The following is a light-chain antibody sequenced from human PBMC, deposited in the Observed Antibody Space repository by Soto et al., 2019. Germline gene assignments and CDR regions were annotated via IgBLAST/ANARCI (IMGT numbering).Light chain of an antibody. V-gene: IGKV3-11*01. CDR2: DAS. CDR3: QQRSNWPGFT. J-gene: IGKJ3*01. CDR1: QSVSSY. Sequence: EIVLTQSPATLSLSPGERATLSCRASQSVSSYLAWYQQKPGQAPRLLIYDASNRATGIPARFSGSGSGTDFTLTISSLEPEDFAVHYCQQRSNWPGFTFGPGTKVDFK.